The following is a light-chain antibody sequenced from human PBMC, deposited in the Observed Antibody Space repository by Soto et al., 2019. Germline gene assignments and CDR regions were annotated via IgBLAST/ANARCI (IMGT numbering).Light chain of an antibody. J-gene: IGLJ2*01. CDR3: QAGDSIPGLV. Sequence: SYELTQPPSVSVSPGQTATITCSGDKLGDKYACWYQQKPGQSPVLVIFHDNKRPSGITERFSGTNAGNTATLTISVTQAMDEAYYCGQAGDSIPGLVFGGGTKLTVL. CDR1: KLGDKY. CDR2: HDN. V-gene: IGLV3-1*01.